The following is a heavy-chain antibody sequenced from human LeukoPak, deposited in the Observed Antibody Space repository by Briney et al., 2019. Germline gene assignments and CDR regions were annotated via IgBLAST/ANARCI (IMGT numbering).Heavy chain of an antibody. D-gene: IGHD6-13*01. J-gene: IGHJ4*02. CDR3: TREAAAGIDY. CDR2: IKQDGSEK. V-gene: IGHV3-7*01. CDR1: GFTFSTYW. Sequence: PGGSLRLSCAASGFTFSTYWMSWVRQAPGKGLEWVANIKQDGSEKYYLDSVKGRFTISRYNAKNSLYLQMNSLRAEDTAVYFCTREAAAGIDYWGQGTLVTVSS.